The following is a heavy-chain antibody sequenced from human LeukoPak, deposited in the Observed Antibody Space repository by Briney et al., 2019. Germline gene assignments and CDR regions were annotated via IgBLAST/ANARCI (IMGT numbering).Heavy chain of an antibody. D-gene: IGHD4-17*01. J-gene: IGHJ3*02. V-gene: IGHV3-20*04. Sequence: GGSLRLSCAASGFTFDDYGMSWVRQAPGKGLEWVSGINWNGGSTGYADSVKGRFTISRDNAKNSLYLQMNSLRAEDTALYYCARDSYGGYRLDAFDIWGQGTMVTVSS. CDR1: GFTFDDYG. CDR2: INWNGGST. CDR3: ARDSYGGYRLDAFDI.